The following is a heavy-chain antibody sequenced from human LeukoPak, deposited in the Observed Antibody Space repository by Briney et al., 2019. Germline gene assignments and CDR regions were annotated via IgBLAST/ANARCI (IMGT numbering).Heavy chain of an antibody. CDR1: GYSITSSSW. Sequence: SGTLSLTCAVSGYSITSSSWWGWIRQPPGKGLEWIGYIYHSGTTYYNPSLQSRVTMSVDTSKNQFSLKLSSMTAVDTAVYYCARKENVYYYFDYWGQGTLVTVSS. CDR3: ARKENVYYYFDY. CDR2: IYHSGTT. V-gene: IGHV4-28*01. J-gene: IGHJ4*02. D-gene: IGHD3-10*01.